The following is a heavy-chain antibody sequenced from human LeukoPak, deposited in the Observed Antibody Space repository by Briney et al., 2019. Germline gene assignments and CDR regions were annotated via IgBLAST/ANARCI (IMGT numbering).Heavy chain of an antibody. J-gene: IGHJ6*03. D-gene: IGHD3-3*01. V-gene: IGHV3-48*01. CDR1: GFTFSSYS. CDR3: ARGGIFPDHYYMDV. CDR2: IISSSNTI. Sequence: GGSLRLSCAASGFTFSSYSMNWVRQAPGKGLEWVSYIISSSNTIYYADSVKGRLTISRDKSKNSLYLQMNGLRAEDTAVYYCARGGIFPDHYYMDVWGKGTTVTVSS.